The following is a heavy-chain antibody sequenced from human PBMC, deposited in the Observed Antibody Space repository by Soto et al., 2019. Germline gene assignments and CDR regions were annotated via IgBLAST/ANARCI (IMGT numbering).Heavy chain of an antibody. D-gene: IGHD2-2*01. J-gene: IGHJ4*02. V-gene: IGHV3-33*01. CDR2: IWYDGSNK. Sequence: GGSLRLSCAASGFTFSSYGMHWVRQAPGKGLEWVAVIWYDGSNKYYADSVKGRFTISRDNSKNTLYLQMNSLRAEDTAVYYCARGAGAIFFDYCGQGTLVTVSS. CDR3: ARGAGAIFFDY. CDR1: GFTFSSYG.